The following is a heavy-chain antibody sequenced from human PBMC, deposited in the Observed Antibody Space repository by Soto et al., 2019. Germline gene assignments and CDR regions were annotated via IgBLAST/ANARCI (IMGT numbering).Heavy chain of an antibody. Sequence: GASVKVSCKASGYTFTSYAMHWVRQAPGQRLEWMGWINAGNGNTKYSQKFQGRVTMTTDTSTSTAYMEVRSLRSDDTAVYYCARSIAAAVDLDYWGQGTLVTVSS. CDR3: ARSIAAAVDLDY. CDR1: GYTFTSYA. D-gene: IGHD6-13*01. V-gene: IGHV1-3*01. J-gene: IGHJ4*02. CDR2: INAGNGNT.